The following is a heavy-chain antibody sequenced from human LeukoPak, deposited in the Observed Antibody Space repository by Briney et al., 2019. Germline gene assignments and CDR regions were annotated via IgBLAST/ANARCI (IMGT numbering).Heavy chain of an antibody. J-gene: IGHJ3*02. D-gene: IGHD4-17*01. CDR3: ARVLPHRHLRYGYYGRRGYAFDI. CDR1: GGSISSYY. V-gene: IGHV4-59*06. CDR2: IYYSGST. Sequence: SETLSLTCTASGGSISSYYWSWIRQHPGKGLEWIGYIYYSGSTYYNPSLKSRVIISVDTSKNQFSLKLSSVTAADTAVYYCARVLPHRHLRYGYYGRRGYAFDIWGQGTMITVSS.